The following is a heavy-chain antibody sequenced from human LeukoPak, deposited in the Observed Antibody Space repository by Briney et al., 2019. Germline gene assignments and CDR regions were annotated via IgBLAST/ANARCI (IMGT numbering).Heavy chain of an antibody. V-gene: IGHV4-30-4*02. D-gene: IGHD6-13*01. CDR2: IYYSGST. J-gene: IGHJ4*02. CDR1: GGSISSGDYY. CDR3: ARDPRSSWGYFDY. Sequence: SETLSLTCTVSGGSISSGDYYWSWIRQPPGKGLEWIGYIYYSGSTYYNPSLKSRVTISVDTSKNQFSLKLSSVTAADTAVYYCARDPRSSWGYFDYWGQGTLVTVSS.